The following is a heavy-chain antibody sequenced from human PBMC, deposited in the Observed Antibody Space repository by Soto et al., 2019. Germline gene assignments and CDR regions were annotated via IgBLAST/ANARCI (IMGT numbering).Heavy chain of an antibody. D-gene: IGHD6-19*01. Sequence: GGSLRLSCRVSGFTFNNSGMHWVRQAPGKGLEWMAFISYDRSEKYYAYSVKGRFIISRDNSNNTLNLELNSLRAEDTAIYYCVKDRVPGAYDNYYGMDXWGQGTPVTVS. CDR3: VKDRVPGAYDNYYGMDX. J-gene: IGHJ6*02. V-gene: IGHV3-30*18. CDR1: GFTFNNSG. CDR2: ISYDRSEK.